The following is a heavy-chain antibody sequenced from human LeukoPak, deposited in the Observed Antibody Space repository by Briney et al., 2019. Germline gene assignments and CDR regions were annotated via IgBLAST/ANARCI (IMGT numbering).Heavy chain of an antibody. D-gene: IGHD4-11*01. Sequence: PSETLSLTCTVSGGSISSSSYYWGWIRQAPGKGLEWVSTISGSGGTTYYADSVKGRFTFSRDNSKNTLYLQMNSLRAEDTAVHYCAKSDMTTYNWFDPWGQGTLVTVSS. V-gene: IGHV3-23*01. CDR3: AKSDMTTYNWFDP. J-gene: IGHJ5*02. CDR1: GGSISSSSYY. CDR2: ISGSGGTT.